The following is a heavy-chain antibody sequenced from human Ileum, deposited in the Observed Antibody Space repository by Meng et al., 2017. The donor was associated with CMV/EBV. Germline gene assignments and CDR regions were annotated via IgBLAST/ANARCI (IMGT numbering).Heavy chain of an antibody. J-gene: IGHJ4*02. Sequence: HEPGPSVLCPSAPLSRPSTVSGVSISNCYWRWIRQSAGKGLDFIGLVHFTGGVDYNPSLMSRVTMSVDTSRNQLSLNVKSVTAADTAVYYCARAAARGVPVDYWGQGILVTVSS. CDR2: VHFTGGV. V-gene: IGHV4-4*07. D-gene: IGHD3-10*01. CDR1: GVSISNCY. CDR3: ARAAARGVPVDY.